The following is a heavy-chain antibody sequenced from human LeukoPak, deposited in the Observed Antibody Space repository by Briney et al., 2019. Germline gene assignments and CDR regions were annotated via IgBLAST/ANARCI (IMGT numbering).Heavy chain of an antibody. CDR2: IYYSGST. D-gene: IGHD3-9*01. J-gene: IGHJ5*02. CDR1: GGSISSGGYY. Sequence: SETLSLTCTVSGGSISSGGYYWSWLRQHPGKGLEWIGYIYYSGSTYYNPSLKSRVTISVDTSKNQFSLKLSSVTAADTAVYYCARSLLTIFWPDPWGQGTLVTVSS. CDR3: ARSLLTIFWPDP. V-gene: IGHV4-31*03.